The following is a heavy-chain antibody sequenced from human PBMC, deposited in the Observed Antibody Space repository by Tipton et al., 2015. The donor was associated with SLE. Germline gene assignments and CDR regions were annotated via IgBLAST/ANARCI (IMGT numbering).Heavy chain of an antibody. CDR3: ASVPASGWNSRYFDL. J-gene: IGHJ2*01. V-gene: IGHV4-4*02. CDR2: IDHSGIT. CDR1: GGSISSSNW. Sequence: TLSLTCAVSGGSISSSNWWSWVRQPPGKGLEWIGEIDHSGITNYNPSLKSRVTISVDRSKNQFSLQLSSVTAADTAVYYCASVPASGWNSRYFDLWGRGTLGTVSS. D-gene: IGHD1-1*01.